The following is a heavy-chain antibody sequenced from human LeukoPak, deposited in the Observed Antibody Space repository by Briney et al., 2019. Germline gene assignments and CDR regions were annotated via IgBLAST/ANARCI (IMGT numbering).Heavy chain of an antibody. D-gene: IGHD2-2*01. CDR1: GFMFSNFA. CDR3: AKDQGQAVVPRRFDN. V-gene: IGHV3-23*01. J-gene: IGHJ4*02. CDR2: IYYSGGNT. Sequence: GGSLRLSCAASGFMFSNFAMSWVRQAPGKGLEWVSTIYYSGGNTYSADSVKGRFTISRDNAKNTLYLQMNSLRAEVTAVYYCAKDQGQAVVPRRFDNWGQGTLVTVSS.